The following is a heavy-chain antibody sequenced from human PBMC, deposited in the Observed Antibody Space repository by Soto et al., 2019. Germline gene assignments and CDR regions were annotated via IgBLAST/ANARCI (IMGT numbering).Heavy chain of an antibody. CDR1: GGSISHYH. CDR3: ARSFYP. CDR2: IFYNGST. J-gene: IGHJ5*02. Sequence: QLQLQESGPGLVKPSETLSLTCTVSGGSISHYHWNWIRQAPGKGMEWIGYIFYNGSTLYNPSLTCRVTISVDMSKNRRSLTLTSVTAADTAVYYCARSFYPWGQGTLVTVSS. V-gene: IGHV4-59*01.